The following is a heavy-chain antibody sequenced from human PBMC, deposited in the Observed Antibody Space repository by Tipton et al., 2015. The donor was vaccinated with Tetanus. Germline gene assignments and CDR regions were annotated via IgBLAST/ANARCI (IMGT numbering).Heavy chain of an antibody. CDR2: ILHDGSNK. CDR3: ARGTSRIVYYFDY. D-gene: IGHD2-21*01. V-gene: IGHV3-30*03. J-gene: IGHJ4*02. CDR1: GFTFSNYG. Sequence: RSLRLSCAASGFTFSNYGMHWVRQAPGKGLEWVALILHDGSNKYYADSAKGRFTISRDNSKNTLYLQMNSLRAEDTAVYYCARGTSRIVYYFDYWGQGTLVTVSS.